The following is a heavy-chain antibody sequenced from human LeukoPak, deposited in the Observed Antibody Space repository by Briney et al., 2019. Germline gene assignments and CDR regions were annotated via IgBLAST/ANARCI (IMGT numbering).Heavy chain of an antibody. Sequence: GASVKVSCKASGYTFTGYYMHWVRQAPGQGLEWMGWINPNSGGTNYAQKFQGRVTMTRDTSISTAYMELSRLRSDDTAVYYCARDPAYYDILTGYYSPDAFDIWGQGTMVTVSS. CDR3: ARDPAYYDILTGYYSPDAFDI. J-gene: IGHJ3*02. CDR2: INPNSGGT. V-gene: IGHV1-2*02. D-gene: IGHD3-9*01. CDR1: GYTFTGYY.